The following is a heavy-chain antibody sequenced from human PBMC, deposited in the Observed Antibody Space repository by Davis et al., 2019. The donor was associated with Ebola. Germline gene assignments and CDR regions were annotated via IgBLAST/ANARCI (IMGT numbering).Heavy chain of an antibody. CDR1: GGSISSYY. CDR3: ARHGAYSSSPTGY. Sequence: SETLSLTCTVSGGSISSYYWSWIRQPPGKGLEWIGYIYYSGSTNYNPSLKSRVTISVDTSKNQFSLKLSSVTAADTAVYYCARHGAYSSSPTGYWGQGTLVTVSS. J-gene: IGHJ4*02. D-gene: IGHD6-6*01. CDR2: IYYSGST. V-gene: IGHV4-59*08.